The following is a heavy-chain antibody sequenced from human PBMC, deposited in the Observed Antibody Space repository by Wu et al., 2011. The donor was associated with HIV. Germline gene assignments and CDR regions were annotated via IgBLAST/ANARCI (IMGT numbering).Heavy chain of an antibody. V-gene: IGHV1-69*14. Sequence: QVQLVQSGAEVKKPGSSVKVSRKASGGTFNSYALSWVRQAPGQGLEWMGRIIPLFNTVDYPQKFQGRLTITADKSTSTAYMELKSLRFDDTAVYYCAREESSLTRVSSYFYGMDVWGQGTTVTVSS. CDR1: GGTFNSYA. CDR2: IIPLFNTV. CDR3: AREESSLTRVSSYFYGMDV. J-gene: IGHJ6*02. D-gene: IGHD5/OR15-5a*01.